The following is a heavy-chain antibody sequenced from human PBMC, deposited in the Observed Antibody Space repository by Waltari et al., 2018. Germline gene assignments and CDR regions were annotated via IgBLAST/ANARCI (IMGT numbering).Heavy chain of an antibody. J-gene: IGHJ2*01. CDR2: ISAYNGNT. D-gene: IGHD2-2*01. V-gene: IGHV1-18*04. Sequence: QVQLVQSGAEVKKPGAAVTVSCKDSGYTFTSYGISWGRKAPGQGLEWMGWISAYNGNTNYAQKLQGRVTMTTDTSTSTAYMELRSLRSDDTAVYYCARGGVVVPAAMGFDLWGRGTLVTVSS. CDR3: ARGGVVVPAAMGFDL. CDR1: GYTFTSYG.